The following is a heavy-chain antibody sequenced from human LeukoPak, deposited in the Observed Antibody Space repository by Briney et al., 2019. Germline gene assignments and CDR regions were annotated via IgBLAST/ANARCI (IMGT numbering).Heavy chain of an antibody. Sequence: ASVKVSCKVSGYTLTELSVHWVRQAPGKGLEWMGGFDPEDGETIYAQKFQGRVTMTEGTPTDTAYMELSSLRSEDTAVYYCATFKTYSSSSPHAGFDYWGQGTLVTVSS. J-gene: IGHJ4*02. D-gene: IGHD6-13*01. V-gene: IGHV1-24*01. CDR2: FDPEDGET. CDR3: ATFKTYSSSSPHAGFDY. CDR1: GYTLTELS.